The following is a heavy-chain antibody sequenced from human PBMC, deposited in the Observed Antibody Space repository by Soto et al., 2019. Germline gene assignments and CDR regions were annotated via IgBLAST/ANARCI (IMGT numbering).Heavy chain of an antibody. Sequence: EVQLLESGGDSVQPGGSLRLSCAASGFTFRNYGMTWVRQAPGKGLEWVSSISGNSFTTFYADSVEGRFTISRDNSKNMLFLQMPSLRGEDTAVYYCARGRGGLMYWGRGTLVTVSS. CDR2: ISGNSFTT. CDR1: GFTFRNYG. D-gene: IGHD2-15*01. CDR3: ARGRGGLMY. V-gene: IGHV3-23*01. J-gene: IGHJ4*02.